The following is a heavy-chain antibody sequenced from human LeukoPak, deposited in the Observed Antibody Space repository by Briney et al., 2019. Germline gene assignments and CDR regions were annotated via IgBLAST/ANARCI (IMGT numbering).Heavy chain of an antibody. D-gene: IGHD6-13*01. V-gene: IGHV4-31*03. CDR3: ARGIAAAGGRWFDP. CDR2: IYYSGST. CDR1: GGSISSGGYY. Sequence: SETLSLTCTVSGGSISSGGYYWSWNRQHPGKGLEWIGYIYYSGSTYYNPSLKSRVTISVDTSKNQFSLKLSSVTAADTAVYYCARGIAAAGGRWFDPWGQGTLVTVSS. J-gene: IGHJ5*02.